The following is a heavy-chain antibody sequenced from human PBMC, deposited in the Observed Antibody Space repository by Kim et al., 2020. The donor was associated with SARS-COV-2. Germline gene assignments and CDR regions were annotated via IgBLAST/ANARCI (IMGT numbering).Heavy chain of an antibody. CDR2: IKPDGSES. D-gene: IGHD2-21*01. V-gene: IGHV3-7*01. J-gene: IGHJ4*02. CDR1: GFKFHDYW. Sequence: GGSLRLSCAAAGFKFHDYWMTWVRQAPGKGLEWVANIKPDGSESYYLDSVKGRFTVSRDNAKTSLYLQMNSLRADDTAVYYCARSDGKGSGLWGQGTLVTVSS. CDR3: ARSDGKGSGL.